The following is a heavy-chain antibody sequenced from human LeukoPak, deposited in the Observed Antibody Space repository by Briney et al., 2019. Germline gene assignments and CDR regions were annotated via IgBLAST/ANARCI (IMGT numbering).Heavy chain of an antibody. CDR3: ARGASNWNFDYYGMDV. D-gene: IGHD1-1*01. CDR1: GFTFSNYA. CDR2: ISGSGGYT. Sequence: GGSLRLSCAASGFTFSNYAMSWVRQAPGKGLEWVSVISGSGGYTFYADSVKGRFTISRDNSKNTLDLQMNSLRAEDTAVYYCARGASNWNFDYYGMDVWGQGTTVTVSS. V-gene: IGHV3-23*01. J-gene: IGHJ6*02.